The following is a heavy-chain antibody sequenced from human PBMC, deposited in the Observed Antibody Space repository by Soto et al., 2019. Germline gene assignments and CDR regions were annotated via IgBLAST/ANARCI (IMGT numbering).Heavy chain of an antibody. CDR1: GGSISSSSYY. CDR2: IYYSGST. Sequence: RSETLSLTCTVSGGSISSSSYYWGWIRQPPGKGLEWIGSIYYSGSTYYNPSLKSRVTISVDTSKNQFSLTLSSVTAADTAVNYCARLTLPQLPVTIFGVVPYGMDVWGQGTTVTVSS. J-gene: IGHJ6*02. CDR3: ARLTLPQLPVTIFGVVPYGMDV. D-gene: IGHD3-3*01. V-gene: IGHV4-39*01.